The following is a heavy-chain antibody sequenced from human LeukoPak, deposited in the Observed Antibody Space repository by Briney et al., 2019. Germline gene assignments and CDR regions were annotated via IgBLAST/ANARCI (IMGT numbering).Heavy chain of an antibody. J-gene: IGHJ4*02. CDR2: LYPGGDSDA. V-gene: IGHV5-51*01. CDR3: ATSTGGAYFHY. Sequence: GASLKISCKGSGYSFTNYWIAWVRQMPGKGLEFMGMLYPGGDSDASYGPSFQGQVTISADKSITTAYLQWSSLKASDTATYYCATSTGGAYFHYWGQGTLVTVSS. CDR1: GYSFTNYW. D-gene: IGHD3-16*01.